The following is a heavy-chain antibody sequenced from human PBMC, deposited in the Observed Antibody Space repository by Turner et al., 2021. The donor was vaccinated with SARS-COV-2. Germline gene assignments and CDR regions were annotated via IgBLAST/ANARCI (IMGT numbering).Heavy chain of an antibody. Sequence: EVQLVESGGGLVQPGGSLRLSCAASGFTFSSYWMHWARQAPGKGLVWVSHINSDGSFTSYADSVKGRFTISRDNAKNTLYLQMNSLRAEDTAVYYCARDQRDSVIWSGYGAFDIWGQGTMVTVSS. V-gene: IGHV3-74*01. CDR3: ARDQRDSVIWSGYGAFDI. CDR1: GFTFSSYW. CDR2: INSDGSFT. J-gene: IGHJ3*02. D-gene: IGHD3-3*01.